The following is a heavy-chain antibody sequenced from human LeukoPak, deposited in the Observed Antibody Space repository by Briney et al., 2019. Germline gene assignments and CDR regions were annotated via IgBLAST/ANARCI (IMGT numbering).Heavy chain of an antibody. Sequence: SETLSLTCTVSGGSISSSSYYWGWTRQPPGKGLEWIGSIYDSGSTYYNPSLKSRVTISVDTSKNQFSLKLSSVTAADTGVYYCARKMVRGVIITEPSAFDIWGQGTMVTVSS. CDR1: GGSISSSSYY. J-gene: IGHJ3*02. CDR3: ARKMVRGVIITEPSAFDI. D-gene: IGHD3-10*01. V-gene: IGHV4-39*01. CDR2: IYDSGST.